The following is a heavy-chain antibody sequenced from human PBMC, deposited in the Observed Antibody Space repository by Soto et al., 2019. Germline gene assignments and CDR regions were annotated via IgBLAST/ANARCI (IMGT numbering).Heavy chain of an antibody. Sequence: GGSLRLSCAPSGFTFSSYGMHWARQAPGKGLEWVAVIWYDGSNKVYADSVKGRFTISRDNSKNTLYLQMNSLRAEDTAVYYCARDLSGDYGALDSWGQGTMVTVSS. CDR3: ARDLSGDYGALDS. CDR2: IWYDGSNK. D-gene: IGHD4-17*01. J-gene: IGHJ3*01. V-gene: IGHV3-33*01. CDR1: GFTFSSYG.